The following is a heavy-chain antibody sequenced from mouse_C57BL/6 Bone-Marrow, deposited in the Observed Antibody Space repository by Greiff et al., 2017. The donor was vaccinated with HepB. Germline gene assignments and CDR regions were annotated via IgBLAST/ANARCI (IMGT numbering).Heavy chain of an antibody. CDR1: GYTFTDYN. D-gene: IGHD1-1*01. CDR3: AIDYYGSSYEGAMDC. Sequence: VQLQQSGPELVKPGASVKIPCKASGYTFTDYNMDWVKQSHGKSLEWIGDINPNNGGTIYNQKFKGKAALTVDKSSSTAYMELRSLTSEDTAVYYCAIDYYGSSYEGAMDCWGQGTSVTVSS. CDR2: INPNNGGT. V-gene: IGHV1-18*01. J-gene: IGHJ4*01.